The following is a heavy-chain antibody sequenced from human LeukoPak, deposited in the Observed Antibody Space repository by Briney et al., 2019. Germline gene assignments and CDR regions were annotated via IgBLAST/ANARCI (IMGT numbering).Heavy chain of an antibody. CDR1: GFTFSSYA. D-gene: IGHD1-26*01. J-gene: IGHJ4*02. Sequence: GGSLRLSCAASGFTFSSYAMSWVRQAPGKGLEWVSSISGSGGSTYYADSVKGRFTISRDNSKNTLYLQMNSLSAEDTAVYYCAKSNAKYNSGTARDYWGQGTLVTVSS. CDR2: ISGSGGST. CDR3: AKSNAKYNSGTARDY. V-gene: IGHV3-23*01.